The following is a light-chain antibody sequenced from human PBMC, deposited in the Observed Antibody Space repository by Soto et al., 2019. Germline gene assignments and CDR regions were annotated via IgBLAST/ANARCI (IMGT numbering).Light chain of an antibody. J-gene: IGKJ1*01. CDR2: DAS. CDR3: QQYNSYPWT. V-gene: IGKV1-5*01. CDR1: QSISSW. Sequence: DIQKTQSPSTLSASVGDRVTITCRASQSISSWLAWYQQKPGKAPKLLIYDASSLESGVPSRFSGSGSGTEFTLTISSLQPDDFATYYCQQYNSYPWTFGKGTKVEIK.